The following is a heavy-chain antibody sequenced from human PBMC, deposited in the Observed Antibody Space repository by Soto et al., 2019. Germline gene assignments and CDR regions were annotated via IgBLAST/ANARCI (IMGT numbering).Heavy chain of an antibody. CDR1: GGTFSSYA. Sequence: ASVKVSCEASGGTFSSYAMSWVRQAPGQGLEWMGGIIPIFGTANYAQKFQGRVTITADESTSTAYMELSSLRSEDTAVYYCASSWINYYDSSGYYAYFDYWGQGTLVTVSS. CDR3: ASSWINYYDSSGYYAYFDY. D-gene: IGHD3-22*01. J-gene: IGHJ4*02. V-gene: IGHV1-69*13. CDR2: IIPIFGTA.